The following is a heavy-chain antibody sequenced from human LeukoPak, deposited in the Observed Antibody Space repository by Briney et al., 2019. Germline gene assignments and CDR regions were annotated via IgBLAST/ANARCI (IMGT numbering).Heavy chain of an antibody. CDR1: GYTFTGYY. D-gene: IGHD4-17*01. V-gene: IGHV1-2*02. J-gene: IGHJ4*02. CDR2: INPNSGGT. Sequence: GASVKVSCKASGYTFTGYYMHWVRQAPGQGLEWMGWINPNSGGTNYAQKFQGRVTMTRDTSISTAYMELSRLRSDDTDVYYCTRTPRTVTTRVFDYWGQGTLVTVSS. CDR3: TRTPRTVTTRVFDY.